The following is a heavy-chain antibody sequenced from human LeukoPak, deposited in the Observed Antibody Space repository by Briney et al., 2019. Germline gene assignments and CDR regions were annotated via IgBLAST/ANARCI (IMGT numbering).Heavy chain of an antibody. V-gene: IGHV4-61*02. D-gene: IGHD1-14*01. CDR1: GGPISSGSYF. CDR3: ARVRTLGGAYYHMHV. CDR2: IYTSGST. J-gene: IGHJ6*03. Sequence: PSQTLSFTSTVSGGPISSGSYFWYCIRQPTGKRLQWSGRIYTSGSTNYNPSLTSRVCISVYTSKYQFPLTLSSVTGADTAVYYCARVRTLGGAYYHMHVWGKGTTVTVSS.